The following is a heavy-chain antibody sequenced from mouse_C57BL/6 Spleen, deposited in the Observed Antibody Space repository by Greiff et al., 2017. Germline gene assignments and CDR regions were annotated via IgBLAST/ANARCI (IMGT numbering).Heavy chain of an antibody. D-gene: IGHD1-1*01. CDR3: ARRGYYGRGDY. CDR1: GYTFTDYY. J-gene: IGHJ2*01. CDR2: INHNNGGT. V-gene: IGHV1-26*01. Sequence: EVQLQQSGPELVKPGASVKISCKASGYTFTDYYMNWVKQSHGKSLEWIGEINHNNGGTSYNQKFKGKATLTLDKSSSTAYMELRSLTSEDSAVYYCARRGYYGRGDYWGQGTTLTVSS.